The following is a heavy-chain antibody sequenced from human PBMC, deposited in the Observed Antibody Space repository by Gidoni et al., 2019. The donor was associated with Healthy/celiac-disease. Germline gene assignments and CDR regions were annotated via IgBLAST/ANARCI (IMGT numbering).Heavy chain of an antibody. J-gene: IGHJ3*02. CDR3: AKMGSDFWSGYPAFDI. D-gene: IGHD3-3*01. V-gene: IGHV3-23*01. CDR2: ISGSGGST. CDR1: GFTFSSYA. Sequence: EVQLLESGGGLVQPGGSLRLSCAASGFTFSSYAMSWVRQAPGKGLGWVSAISGSGGSTYYADSVKGRFTISRDNSKNTLYLQMNSLRAEDTAVYYCAKMGSDFWSGYPAFDIWGQGTMVTVSS.